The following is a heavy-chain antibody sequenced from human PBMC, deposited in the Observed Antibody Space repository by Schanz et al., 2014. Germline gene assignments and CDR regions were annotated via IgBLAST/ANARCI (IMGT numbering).Heavy chain of an antibody. V-gene: IGHV3-33*08. Sequence: VQLVESGGGLVQPGGSLRLSCAASGFTFRDYYMSWIRQAPGKGPEWVAVIWSDGSTKYYADSVRGRFTISRDNAKNSLYLQMNSLRAEDTAVYYCARANYRRKINFDYWGRGTLVTVSS. CDR1: GFTFRDYY. J-gene: IGHJ4*02. CDR2: IWSDGSTK. CDR3: ARANYRRKINFDY. D-gene: IGHD3-10*01.